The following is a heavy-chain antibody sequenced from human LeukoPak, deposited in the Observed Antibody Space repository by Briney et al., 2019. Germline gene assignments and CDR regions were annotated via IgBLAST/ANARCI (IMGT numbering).Heavy chain of an antibody. CDR3: ARPYYDSSGYYYWGNAFDI. V-gene: IGHV3-30-3*01. CDR2: ISYDGSNK. D-gene: IGHD3-22*01. J-gene: IGHJ3*02. Sequence: PGRSLRLSCAASGFTFSSYAMHWVRQAPGKGLEWVAVISYDGSNKYYADSVKGRFTISRDNSKNTLYLQMNSLRAEDTAVYYCARPYYDSSGYYYWGNAFDIWGQGTMVTVSS. CDR1: GFTFSSYA.